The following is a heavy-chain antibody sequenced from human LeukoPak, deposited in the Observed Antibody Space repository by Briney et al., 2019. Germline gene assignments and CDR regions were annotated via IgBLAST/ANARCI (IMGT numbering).Heavy chain of an antibody. CDR2: SSTSGSSI. CDR3: AREGAVKDSSGFYQDAFDI. CDR1: GFTFRNYE. D-gene: IGHD3-22*01. J-gene: IGHJ3*02. V-gene: IGHV3-48*03. Sequence: GSLRLSCPASGFTFRNYEMDWVRQAPGKGLGWILFSSTSGSSIYYTDSVKGRFSISRDNAKNSLYLQMHSLRAEDTAVYYCAREGAVKDSSGFYQDAFDIWGQGTMVIVSS.